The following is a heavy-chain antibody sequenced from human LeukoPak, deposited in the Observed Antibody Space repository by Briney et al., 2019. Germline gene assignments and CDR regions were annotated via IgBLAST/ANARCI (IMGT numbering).Heavy chain of an antibody. Sequence: SETLSLTCRVSGNSISSGHYWGWIRQTPGKGLEWSGSIYLSGTTYYNPSLKSRVTISVDTSKNQFPLKLSSVTAADTAVYFCARIFILSGFSSYFDHWGQGTLVTVSS. V-gene: IGHV4-38-2*02. D-gene: IGHD3-9*01. CDR3: ARIFILSGFSSYFDH. CDR2: IYLSGTT. CDR1: GNSISSGHY. J-gene: IGHJ4*02.